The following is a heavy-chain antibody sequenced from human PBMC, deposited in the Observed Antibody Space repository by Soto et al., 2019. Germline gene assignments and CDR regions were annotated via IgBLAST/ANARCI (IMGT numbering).Heavy chain of an antibody. CDR3: ARREFGELFYFDY. Sequence: SETLSLTCTVSGGSISSYYWSWIRQPPGKGLEWIGYIYYSGSTNYNPSLKSRVTISVDTSKNQFSLKLSSVTAADTAVYYCARREFGELFYFDYWGQGTLVTVSS. V-gene: IGHV4-59*01. CDR2: IYYSGST. D-gene: IGHD3-10*01. CDR1: GGSISSYY. J-gene: IGHJ4*02.